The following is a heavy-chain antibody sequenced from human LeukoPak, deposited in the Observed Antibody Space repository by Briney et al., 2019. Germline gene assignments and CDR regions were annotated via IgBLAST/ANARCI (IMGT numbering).Heavy chain of an antibody. CDR3: ARGRDGSGSLNWFDP. V-gene: IGHV1-46*01. D-gene: IGHD3-10*01. CDR1: GYTFTSYY. CDR2: INPSGGFT. J-gene: IGHJ5*02. Sequence: ASVKVSCKASGYTFTSYYIHWVRQAPGQGLERMGTINPSGGFTTYAQKFQDRVTMTRDTSTSTVYMELSNLRSEDTAVYYCARGRDGSGSLNWFDPWGQGTLVTVSS.